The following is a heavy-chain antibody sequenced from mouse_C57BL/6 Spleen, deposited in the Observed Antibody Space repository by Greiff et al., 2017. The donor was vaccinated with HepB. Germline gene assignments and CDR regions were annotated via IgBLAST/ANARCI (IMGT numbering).Heavy chain of an antibody. Sequence: QVQLQQSGAELVRPGASVTLSCKASGYTFTDYEMHWVKQTPVHGLEWIGAIDPETGGTAYNQKFKGKAILAADKSSSTAYMELRSLTSEDSAVYYCTRRPGDYWGQGTTLTVSS. J-gene: IGHJ2*01. V-gene: IGHV1-15*01. CDR3: TRRPGDY. CDR1: GYTFTDYE. CDR2: IDPETGGT.